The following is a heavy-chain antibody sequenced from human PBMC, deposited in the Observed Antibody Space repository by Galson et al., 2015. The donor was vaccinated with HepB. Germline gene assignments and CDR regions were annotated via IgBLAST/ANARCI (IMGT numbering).Heavy chain of an antibody. CDR1: GFTFSSNG. V-gene: IGHV3-33*06. D-gene: IGHD3-3*01. CDR2: IWYDGSNK. J-gene: IGHJ4*02. Sequence: LRLSCAASGFTFSSNGMHWVRQAPGKGLEWVAVIWYDGSNKYYADSVKGRFTISRDNSKNTLYLQMNSLRAEDTAVYYCANSAIFGVVIHRYYFDYWGQGTLVTVSS. CDR3: ANSAIFGVVIHRYYFDY.